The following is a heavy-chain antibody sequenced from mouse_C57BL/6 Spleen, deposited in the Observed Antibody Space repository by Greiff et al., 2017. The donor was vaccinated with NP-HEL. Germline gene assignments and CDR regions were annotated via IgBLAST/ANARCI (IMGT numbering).Heavy chain of an antibody. CDR2: IYPGSGST. V-gene: IGHV1-55*01. D-gene: IGHD2-2*01. J-gene: IGHJ4*01. CDR3: ASGTMVTTGAMDY. Sequence: QVQLQQPGAELVKPGASVKMSCTASGYTFTSYWITWVKQRPGHGLEWIGDIYPGSGSTNYNEKFKSKATLTVDTSSSTAYMQLSSLTSEDSAVYYCASGTMVTTGAMDYWGQGTSVTVSS. CDR1: GYTFTSYW.